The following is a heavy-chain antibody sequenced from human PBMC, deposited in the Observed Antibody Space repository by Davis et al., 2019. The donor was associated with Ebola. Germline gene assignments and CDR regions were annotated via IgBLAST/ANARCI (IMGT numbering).Heavy chain of an antibody. CDR1: GFTFSSFE. CDR2: ISGSGGST. D-gene: IGHD6-19*01. V-gene: IGHV3-23*01. CDR3: AKDGKIAVAGTYYYYGMDV. Sequence: GGSLRLSCTASGFTFSSFEMNWVRQAPGKGLEWVSAISGSGGSTYYADSVKGRFTISRDNSKNTLYLQMNSLRAEDTAVYYCAKDGKIAVAGTYYYYGMDVWGQGTTVTVSS. J-gene: IGHJ6*02.